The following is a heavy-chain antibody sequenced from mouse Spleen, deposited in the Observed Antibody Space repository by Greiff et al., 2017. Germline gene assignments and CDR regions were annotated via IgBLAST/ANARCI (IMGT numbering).Heavy chain of an antibody. CDR2: IDPETGGT. CDR3: TRWLLFRLYAMDY. CDR1: GYTFTDYE. Sequence: VQLQQSGAELVRPGASVTLSCKASGYTFTDYEMHWVKQTPVHGLEWIGAIDPETGGTAYNQKFKGKAILTADKSSSTAYMELRSLTSEDSAVYYCTRWLLFRLYAMDYWGQGTSVTVSS. D-gene: IGHD2-3*01. J-gene: IGHJ4*01. V-gene: IGHV1-15*01.